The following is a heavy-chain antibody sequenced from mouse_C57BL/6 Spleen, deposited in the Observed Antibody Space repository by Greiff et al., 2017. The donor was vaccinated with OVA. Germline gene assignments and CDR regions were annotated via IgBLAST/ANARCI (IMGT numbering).Heavy chain of an antibody. CDR3: ARDATGTGYFDY. J-gene: IGHJ2*01. CDR2: SRNKANDYTT. V-gene: IGHV7-1*01. D-gene: IGHD4-1*01. Sequence: DVMLVESGGGLVQSGRSLRLSCATSGFTFSDFYMEWVRQAPGKGLEWIAASRNKANDYTTEYSASVKGRFIVSRDTSQSILYLQMNALRAEDTAIYYCARDATGTGYFDYWGQGTTLTVSS. CDR1: GFTFSDFY.